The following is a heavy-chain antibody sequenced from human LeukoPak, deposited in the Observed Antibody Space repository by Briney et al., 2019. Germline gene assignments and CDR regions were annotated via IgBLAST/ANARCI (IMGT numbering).Heavy chain of an antibody. V-gene: IGHV3-74*01. CDR3: ARDYYMGIVDQ. D-gene: IGHD3-22*01. CDR2: ISKDGSTS. J-gene: IGHJ5*02. Sequence: GGSLRLSCAASGFTFSSYGMHWVRQAPGKGLVWVSVISKDGSTSIYADSVRGRLTISRDNAKNTLYLQMNSLRVEDTSVYYCARDYYMGIVDQWGQGTRVTVSS. CDR1: GFTFSSYG.